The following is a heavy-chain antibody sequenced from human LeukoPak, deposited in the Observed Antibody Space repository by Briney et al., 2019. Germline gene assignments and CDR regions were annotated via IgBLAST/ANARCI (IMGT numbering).Heavy chain of an antibody. CDR2: IYHSGST. Sequence: PSQTLSLTCAVSGGSISSGGYSWRWIRQPPGKGLEWIGYIYHSGSTYYNPSLKSRVTISVDRSKNQFSLKLSSVTAADTAVYYCARVSGDGSYFDYWGQGTLVTVSS. D-gene: IGHD4-17*01. V-gene: IGHV4-30-2*01. CDR3: ARVSGDGSYFDY. CDR1: GGSISSGGYS. J-gene: IGHJ4*02.